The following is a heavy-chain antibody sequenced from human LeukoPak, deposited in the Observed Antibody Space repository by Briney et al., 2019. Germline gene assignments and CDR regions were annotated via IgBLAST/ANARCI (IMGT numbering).Heavy chain of an antibody. V-gene: IGHV3-30*18. CDR2: ISYDGTNK. D-gene: IGHD6-13*01. J-gene: IGHJ6*02. Sequence: GRSLRLSCAASRFTFSSYGTHWVRQAPGKGLEWVALISYDGTNKYYADSVKGRFTISRDNSKNTLYLQMNSLRPEDTAVYYCAKDVGSSWGMYYYYYGMDVWGQGTTVTVSS. CDR3: AKDVGSSWGMYYYYYGMDV. CDR1: RFTFSSYG.